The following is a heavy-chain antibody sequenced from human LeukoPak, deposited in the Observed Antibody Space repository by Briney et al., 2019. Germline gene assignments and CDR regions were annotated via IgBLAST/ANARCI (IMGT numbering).Heavy chain of an antibody. CDR3: ARDGIDGFIDF. D-gene: IGHD5-24*01. J-gene: IGHJ4*02. CDR1: GFTYTNYW. V-gene: IGHV3-7*01. CDR2: IKIDGSER. Sequence: GGSLRLSCAASGFTYTNYWLSWVRQGPGKGLDGVAHIKIDGSERYYVGFVKGRFTISRDNAKNPLYLQMNSLRVEDTAVYYCARDGIDGFIDFWGQGTLVTVAS.